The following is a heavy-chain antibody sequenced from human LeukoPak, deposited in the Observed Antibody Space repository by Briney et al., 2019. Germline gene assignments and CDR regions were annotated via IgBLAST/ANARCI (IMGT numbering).Heavy chain of an antibody. J-gene: IGHJ4*02. CDR1: GFTFSKYA. CDR2: VSGSGGVT. Sequence: GGSLRLSCGASGFTFSKYAMSWVRQAPGKGLEWVSGVSGSGGVTYYADSVKGRFTISRDNSKNTLYLQMNSLRAEDTAVYYCAGTIAARGSDYWGQGTLVTVSS. D-gene: IGHD6-6*01. V-gene: IGHV3-23*01. CDR3: AGTIAARGSDY.